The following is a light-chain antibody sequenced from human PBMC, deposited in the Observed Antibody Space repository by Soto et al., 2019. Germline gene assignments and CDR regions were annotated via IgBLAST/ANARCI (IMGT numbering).Light chain of an antibody. CDR1: SGDIGAYIY. CDR2: DVN. CDR3: CSYAHTSRV. J-gene: IGLJ3*02. Sequence: SALTQPRSVSGSPGQSVTFSCTGTSGDIGAYIYVSWYQFHPGKAPKMIIYDVNKRPSGVPDRFSGSKSGNTASLTISWLQAEDEADYYCCSYAHTSRVFGGGTKLTVL. V-gene: IGLV2-11*01.